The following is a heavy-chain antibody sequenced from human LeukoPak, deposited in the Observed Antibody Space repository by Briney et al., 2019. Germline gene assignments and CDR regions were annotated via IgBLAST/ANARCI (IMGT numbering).Heavy chain of an antibody. Sequence: GGSLRLSCAASGFTFSSCSMHWVRQATGKGLEWFSSISSNSNYIYYADSVKGRFTISRDNAKTSLYLQMNSLRAEDTAVYYCARAPAGTVGYYFDYWGQGTLVTVSS. CDR2: ISSNSNYI. D-gene: IGHD6-19*01. CDR1: GFTFSSCS. J-gene: IGHJ4*02. V-gene: IGHV3-21*01. CDR3: ARAPAGTVGYYFDY.